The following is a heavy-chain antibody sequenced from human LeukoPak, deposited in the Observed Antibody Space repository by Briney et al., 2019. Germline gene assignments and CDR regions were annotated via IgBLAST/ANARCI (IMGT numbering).Heavy chain of an antibody. CDR3: VQEGPRGLAFDI. V-gene: IGHV3-21*04. Sequence: GGSLRLSCAASRFTFSSYNMNWVRQAPGKGLEWVSYISDSSSYTYYADSVKGRFTISRDNSKNTLYLQMNSLRAEDTAVYYCVQEGPRGLAFDIWGQGTKVTVSS. J-gene: IGHJ3*02. CDR1: RFTFSSYN. CDR2: ISDSSSYT.